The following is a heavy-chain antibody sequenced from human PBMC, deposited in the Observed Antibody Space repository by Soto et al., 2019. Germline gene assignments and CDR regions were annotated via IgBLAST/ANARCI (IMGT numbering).Heavy chain of an antibody. J-gene: IGHJ3*02. CDR3: AKDGGCSGGSCYPGEAFDI. Sequence: GGSLRLSCAASGFTFDDYAMHWVRQAPGKGLEWVSGISWNSGSIGYADSVKGRFTISRDNAKNSLYLQMNSLRAEDTALYYCAKDGGCSGGSCYPGEAFDIWGQGTMVTVSS. V-gene: IGHV3-9*01. CDR2: ISWNSGSI. D-gene: IGHD2-15*01. CDR1: GFTFDDYA.